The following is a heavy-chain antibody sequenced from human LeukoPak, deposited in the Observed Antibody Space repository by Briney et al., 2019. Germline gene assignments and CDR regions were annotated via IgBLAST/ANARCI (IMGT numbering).Heavy chain of an antibody. Sequence: ASVKVSCKASGYTFTGYYMHWVRQAPGQRLEWMGWINPNSGGTNYAQKFQGRVTMTRDTSISTAYMELSRLRSDDTAVYYCARISGYCSSTSCYDYWGQGTLVTVSS. V-gene: IGHV1-2*02. CDR1: GYTFTGYY. D-gene: IGHD2-2*01. J-gene: IGHJ4*02. CDR3: ARISGYCSSTSCYDY. CDR2: INPNSGGT.